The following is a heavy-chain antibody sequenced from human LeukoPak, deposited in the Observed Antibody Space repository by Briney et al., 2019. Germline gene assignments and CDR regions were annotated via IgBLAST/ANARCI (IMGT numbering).Heavy chain of an antibody. CDR2: ISSNGGST. J-gene: IGHJ4*02. V-gene: IGHV3-64*01. D-gene: IGHD3-10*01. Sequence: GGSLKLSCAASGFTFSSYAMHWVRQAPGKGLEYVSAISSNGGSTYYANSVKGRFTISRDNSKNTLYLQMGSLRAEDMAVYYCARGYYDSAYFDYWGQGTLVTVSS. CDR3: ARGYYDSAYFDY. CDR1: GFTFSSYA.